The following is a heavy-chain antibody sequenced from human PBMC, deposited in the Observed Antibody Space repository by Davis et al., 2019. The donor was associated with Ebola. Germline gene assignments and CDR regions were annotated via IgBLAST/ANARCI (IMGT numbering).Heavy chain of an antibody. CDR2: IIPIFGTA. V-gene: IGHV1-69*13. CDR3: ARWIIAAAGELHY. CDR1: RGTFSSYA. D-gene: IGHD6-13*01. J-gene: IGHJ4*02. Sequence: AASVTVSCKASRGTFSSYAISWVRQAPGQGLEWMGGIIPIFGTANYAQKFQGRVTITADESTSTAYMELSSLRSEDTAVYYCARWIIAAAGELHYWGQGTLVTVSS.